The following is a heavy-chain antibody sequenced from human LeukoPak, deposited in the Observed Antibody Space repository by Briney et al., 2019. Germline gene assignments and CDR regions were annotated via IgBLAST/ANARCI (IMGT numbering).Heavy chain of an antibody. CDR1: GFTFSSYA. CDR2: ISGSGGST. D-gene: IGHD5-12*01. J-gene: IGHJ4*02. V-gene: IGHV3-23*01. Sequence: GGSLRLSCAASGFTFSSYAMSWVRQAPGKGLEWVSAISGSGGSTYYADSVKGRLTISRDNSKNTLYLQMNSLRAEDTAVYYCAKDPIVATMVDYWGQGTLVTVSS. CDR3: AKDPIVATMVDY.